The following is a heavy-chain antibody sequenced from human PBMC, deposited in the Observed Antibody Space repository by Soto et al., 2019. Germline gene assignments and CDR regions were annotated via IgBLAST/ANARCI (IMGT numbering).Heavy chain of an antibody. CDR1: GFDFSSYA. V-gene: IGHV3-23*01. Sequence: EVQLLESGGGLVQPGGSLRLSCAASGFDFSSYAMSWVRQAPGKGLECISLISGTGVPTLYAESVKGRFAVTRDNSKDTLFLEMNNLRVDDTAMYYCAKSFCSSSSCFFLWVDPRGPGTLVTVSS. CDR3: AKSFCSSSSCFFLWVDP. CDR2: ISGTGVPT. J-gene: IGHJ5*02. D-gene: IGHD2-2*01.